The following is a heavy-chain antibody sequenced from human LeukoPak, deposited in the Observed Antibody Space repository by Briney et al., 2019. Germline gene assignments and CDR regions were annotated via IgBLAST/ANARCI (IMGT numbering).Heavy chain of an antibody. CDR1: GGSISSYY. Sequence: PSETLSLTCTVSGGSISSYYWSWIRQPPGKGLEGIGYIYYSGSTNYNPSLKSRVTISVDTSKNQFSLKLSSVTAADTAVYYCARGPHRSYGGAVDYWGQGTLVTVSS. V-gene: IGHV4-59*01. D-gene: IGHD1-26*01. J-gene: IGHJ4*02. CDR2: IYYSGST. CDR3: ARGPHRSYGGAVDY.